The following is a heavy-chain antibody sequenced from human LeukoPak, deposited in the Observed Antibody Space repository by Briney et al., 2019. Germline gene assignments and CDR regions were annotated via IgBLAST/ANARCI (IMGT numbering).Heavy chain of an antibody. J-gene: IGHJ4*02. D-gene: IGHD3-10*01. CDR1: GYTFTGYY. CDR3: AREYGSGYYYVYLDY. V-gene: IGHV1-2*02. CDR2: FNPNSGAT. Sequence: GASVKVSCKASGYTFTGYYIHWVRQSPGQGPEWMGWFNPNSGATDSAQKFQGRVTMTGDTSISTAYMELSGLTSDDTAVYYCAREYGSGYYYVYLDYWGQGVPVTVSS.